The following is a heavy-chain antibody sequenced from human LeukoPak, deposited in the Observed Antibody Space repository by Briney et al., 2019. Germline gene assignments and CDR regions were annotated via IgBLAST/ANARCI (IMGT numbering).Heavy chain of an antibody. CDR3: ALSLTGHGYFDY. CDR1: GGSISSYY. V-gene: IGHV4-34*01. J-gene: IGHJ4*02. Sequence: SETLSLTCTVSGGSISSYYWSWIRQPPGKGLEWIGEINHSGSTNYNPSLKSRVTISVDTSKNQFSLKLSSVTAADTAVYYCALSLTGHGYFDYWGQGTLVTASS. D-gene: IGHD3-9*01. CDR2: INHSGST.